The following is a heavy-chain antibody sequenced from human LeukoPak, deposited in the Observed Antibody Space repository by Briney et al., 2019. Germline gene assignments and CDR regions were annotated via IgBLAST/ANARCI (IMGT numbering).Heavy chain of an antibody. V-gene: IGHV5-51*01. Sequence: GESLKISCKGSGYSFTSYWIGWVRQMPGKGLEWMGIIYPGDSDTRYSPSFQGQGTISADKSISTAYLQWNSLKASDTAIYYCTRSPDIDILTGYSRYYFDYWGQGTLVTVSS. CDR3: TRSPDIDILTGYSRYYFDY. J-gene: IGHJ4*02. CDR2: IYPGDSDT. D-gene: IGHD3-9*01. CDR1: GYSFTSYW.